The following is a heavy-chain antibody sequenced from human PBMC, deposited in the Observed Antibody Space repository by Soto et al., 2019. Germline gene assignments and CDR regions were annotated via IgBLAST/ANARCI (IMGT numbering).Heavy chain of an antibody. V-gene: IGHV1-2*04. CDR3: ARRLGAAGDYFYGLDV. CDR1: GYTFTEYY. J-gene: IGHJ6*02. D-gene: IGHD6-25*01. CDR2: ISPNSGRT. Sequence: QEQLVQSGAEVKKPGASVKVSCKASGYTFTEYYIHWVRQVPGRGLEWMGWISPNSGRTKSAQKLQGWVTMTEDTSIATVYMELNGLKSDDTAIYFCARRLGAAGDYFYGLDVWGQGTAVIVSS.